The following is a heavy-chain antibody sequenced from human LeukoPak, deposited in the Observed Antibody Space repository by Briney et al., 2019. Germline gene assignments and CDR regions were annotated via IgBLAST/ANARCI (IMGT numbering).Heavy chain of an antibody. CDR3: ARESWDGSGSPNCYFDY. CDR2: ISSSSSYI. D-gene: IGHD3-10*01. J-gene: IGHJ4*02. V-gene: IGHV3-21*01. CDR1: GFTFSSYS. Sequence: PGGSLRLSCAASGFTFSSYSMNWVRQAPGKGLEWVSSISSSSSYIYYADSVKGRFTISRDNAKNSLYLQMNSLRAEDTAVYYCARESWDGSGSPNCYFDYWGQGTLVTVSS.